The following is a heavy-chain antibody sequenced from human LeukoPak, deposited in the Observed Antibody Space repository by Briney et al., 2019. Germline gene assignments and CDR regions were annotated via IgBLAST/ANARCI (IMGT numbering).Heavy chain of an antibody. CDR1: GYTFTGYY. D-gene: IGHD3-3*01. CDR2: INPNSGGT. J-gene: IGHJ4*02. CDR3: ARVITIFGPNDY. Sequence: ASVKVSCEASGYTFTGYYMHWVRQAPGQGLEWMGWINPNSGGTNYAQKFQGRVTMTRDTSISTAYMELSRLRSDDTAVYYCARVITIFGPNDYWGQGTLVTVSS. V-gene: IGHV1-2*02.